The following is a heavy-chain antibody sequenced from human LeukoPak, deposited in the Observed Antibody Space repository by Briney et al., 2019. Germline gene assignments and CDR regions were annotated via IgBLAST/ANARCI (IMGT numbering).Heavy chain of an antibody. Sequence: ASVKVSCKASGYTFTDYYLHWVRQAPGQGLEWMGWINPSGGDTNHAQKFQGRVTMTRDTSVSTAYMELSSLRSDDTAVYYCARDRSLLTMVWFDFWGRGTLVTVSS. CDR1: GYTFTDYY. V-gene: IGHV1-2*02. D-gene: IGHD3-10*01. J-gene: IGHJ4*02. CDR2: INPSGGDT. CDR3: ARDRSLLTMVWFDF.